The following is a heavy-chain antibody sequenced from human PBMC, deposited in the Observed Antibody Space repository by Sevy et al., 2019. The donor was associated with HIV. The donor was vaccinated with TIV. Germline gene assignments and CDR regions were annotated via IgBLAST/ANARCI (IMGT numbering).Heavy chain of an antibody. Sequence: GGSLRLSCTASGFTFGDYAMSWFRQAPGKGLEWVGFIRSKAYGGTTEYPASVKGRFTNSRDDSNSIAYLQMNSLKTEYTGVYYCTRGGSYDFWSGYSNTKTNFDYWGQGTLVTVSS. CDR2: IRSKAYGGTT. CDR3: TRGGSYDFWSGYSNTKTNFDY. V-gene: IGHV3-49*03. D-gene: IGHD3-3*01. J-gene: IGHJ4*02. CDR1: GFTFGDYA.